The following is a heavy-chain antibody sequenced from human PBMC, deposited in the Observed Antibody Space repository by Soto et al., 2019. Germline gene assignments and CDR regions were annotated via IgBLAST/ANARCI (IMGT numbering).Heavy chain of an antibody. CDR1: GGSISSGDYY. Sequence: QVQLQESGPGLVKPSQTLSLTCTVSGGSISSGDYYWSWIRQPPGKGLEWIGYIYYSGSTYYNPPLKSRVTISVDTSKNQFSLKLSSVTAADTAVYYCARWGEGYDSSGPDDPWGQGTLVTVSS. J-gene: IGHJ5*02. CDR2: IYYSGST. CDR3: ARWGEGYDSSGPDDP. D-gene: IGHD3-22*01. V-gene: IGHV4-30-4*01.